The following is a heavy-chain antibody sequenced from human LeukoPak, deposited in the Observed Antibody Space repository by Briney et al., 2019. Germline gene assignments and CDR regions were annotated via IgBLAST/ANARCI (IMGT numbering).Heavy chain of an antibody. CDR1: GFTFSSYG. J-gene: IGHJ3*02. CDR3: ARDDLSSGLGDDAFDI. Sequence: GRSLRLSCAASGFTFSSYGMHWVRQAPGMGLEWVAVIWYDESNKYYADSVKGRFTISRDNSKNTLYLQMNSLRAEDTAVYYCARDDLSSGLGDDAFDIWGQGTMVTVSS. V-gene: IGHV3-33*01. CDR2: IWYDESNK. D-gene: IGHD3-22*01.